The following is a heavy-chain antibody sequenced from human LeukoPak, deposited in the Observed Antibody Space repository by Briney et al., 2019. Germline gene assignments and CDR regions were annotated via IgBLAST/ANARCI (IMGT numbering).Heavy chain of an antibody. J-gene: IGHJ4*02. D-gene: IGHD3-22*01. Sequence: SQTLSLTCAISGDIVSSNSAACNWIRQSPSRGLEWLERTYYRSKLYNDYAVSVKSRITINPDTSKNQFSLQLNSVTPENTAVYYCARDYYVSSGYSHYDYWGQGTLVTVSS. CDR3: ARDYYVSSGYSHYDY. CDR2: TYYRSKLYN. CDR1: GDIVSSNSAA. V-gene: IGHV6-1*01.